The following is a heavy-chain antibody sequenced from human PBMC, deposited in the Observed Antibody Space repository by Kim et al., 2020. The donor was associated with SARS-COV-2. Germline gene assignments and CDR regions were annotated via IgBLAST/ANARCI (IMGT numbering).Heavy chain of an antibody. D-gene: IGHD3-10*01. CDR2: ISHNGNA. V-gene: IGHV4-38-2*02. Sequence: SETLSLTCTVSGDSISNGYYWCWIRQPPGKGLEWFEHISHNGNAYHNPSLKSRVTTSLDTSKNHFSLKLSSVTAADTAVYYCARVSDVTMAIDSWGLGTMVTVSS. CDR3: ARVSDVTMAIDS. J-gene: IGHJ4*02. CDR1: GDSISNGYY.